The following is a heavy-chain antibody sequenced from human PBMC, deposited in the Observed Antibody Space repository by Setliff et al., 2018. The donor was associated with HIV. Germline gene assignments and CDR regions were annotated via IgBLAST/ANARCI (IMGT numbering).Heavy chain of an antibody. CDR3: SRAGITIFWNAFDM. CDR2: MYYSGST. D-gene: IGHD3-9*01. Sequence: SETLSLTCTVSGGSISSSDYYWSWIRQPPGKGLEWIGYMYYSGSTYYNPSLKSRLTISLDASKNQFSLKLSTVTAADTAVYYCSRAGITIFWNAFDMWGQGTMVTVSS. CDR1: GGSISSSDYY. V-gene: IGHV4-30-4*08. J-gene: IGHJ3*02.